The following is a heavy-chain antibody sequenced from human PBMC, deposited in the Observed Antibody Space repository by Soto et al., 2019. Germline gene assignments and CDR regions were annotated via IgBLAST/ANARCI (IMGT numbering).Heavy chain of an antibody. J-gene: IGHJ6*02. Sequence: GGSLRLSCAASGFTFDDYAMHWVRQAPGKGLEWVSGISWNSGSIGYADSVKGRFTISRDNAKNSLYLQMNSLRAEDTALYYCAKDTAADDYYGMDVWGQGTTVTVSS. D-gene: IGHD6-13*01. V-gene: IGHV3-9*01. CDR2: ISWNSGSI. CDR1: GFTFDDYA. CDR3: AKDTAADDYYGMDV.